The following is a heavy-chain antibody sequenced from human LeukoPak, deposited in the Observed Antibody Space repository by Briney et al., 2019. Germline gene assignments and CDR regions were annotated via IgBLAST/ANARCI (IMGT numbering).Heavy chain of an antibody. CDR3: ASGDHYDILTGYQTPSHLSDY. D-gene: IGHD3-9*01. V-gene: IGHV1-2*02. J-gene: IGHJ4*02. CDR2: INPNSGGT. CDR1: GYTFTAYY. Sequence: ASVKVSCKASGYTFTAYYVHWVRQAPGQGLEWMGWINPNSGGTNYAQKFQGRVTMTRDTSISTAYMELSRLRSDDTAVYYCASGDHYDILTGYQTPSHLSDYWGQGTLVTVSS.